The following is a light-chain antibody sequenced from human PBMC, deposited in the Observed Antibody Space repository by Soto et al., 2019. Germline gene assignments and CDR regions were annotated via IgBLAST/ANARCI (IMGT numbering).Light chain of an antibody. Sequence: SCELTQPPSVTVSPGQTASITYSGDKVGDKYACWYQQKPGQSPALVIYQDSKRPSGIPERFSGSNSGNTATLTISGTQAMDEADYYCQAWDSSTYVFETGTKVTVL. V-gene: IGLV3-1*01. CDR2: QDS. CDR3: QAWDSSTYV. CDR1: KVGDKY. J-gene: IGLJ1*01.